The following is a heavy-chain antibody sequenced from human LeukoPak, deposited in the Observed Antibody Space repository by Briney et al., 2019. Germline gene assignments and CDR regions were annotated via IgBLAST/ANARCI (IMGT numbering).Heavy chain of an antibody. J-gene: IGHJ4*02. V-gene: IGHV3-66*02. Sequence: PGGSLRLSCAASGFTVSSNYMSWVRQAPGKGLEWVSVIYSGGSTYYADSVKGRFTISRDNSKNTLYLQMNSLRAEDTAVCYCARGGIAVASRVFDYWGQGTLVTVSS. CDR2: IYSGGST. CDR3: ARGGIAVASRVFDY. D-gene: IGHD6-19*01. CDR1: GFTVSSNY.